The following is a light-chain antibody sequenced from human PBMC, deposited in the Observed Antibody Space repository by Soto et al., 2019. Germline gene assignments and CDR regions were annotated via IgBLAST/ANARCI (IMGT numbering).Light chain of an antibody. V-gene: IGKV1-5*01. CDR2: GAF. CDR1: QTISSW. CDR3: QQYYSYST. J-gene: IGKJ1*01. Sequence: DIQMTQSPSTLSGSVGARVTITCRASQTISSWLAWYQQKPGKAPKLLISGAFSLESGVPSRFSGSGSGTYFTLTISSLQPDDSATDDCQQYYSYSTFGQGTKVDNK.